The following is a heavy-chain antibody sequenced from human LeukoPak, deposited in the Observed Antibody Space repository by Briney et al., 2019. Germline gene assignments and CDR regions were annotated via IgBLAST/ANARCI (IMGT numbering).Heavy chain of an antibody. V-gene: IGHV1-3*01. CDR2: INAGNGNT. Sequence: ASVNVSCTASGYTFTSYAMHWVRQAPGQRLEWMGWINAGNGNTKYSQKFQGRVTITRDTSASTAYMELSSLRSGDTAVYYCARDDYGDVDWFDPWGQGTLVTVSS. CDR3: ARDDYGDVDWFDP. J-gene: IGHJ5*02. CDR1: GYTFTSYA. D-gene: IGHD4-17*01.